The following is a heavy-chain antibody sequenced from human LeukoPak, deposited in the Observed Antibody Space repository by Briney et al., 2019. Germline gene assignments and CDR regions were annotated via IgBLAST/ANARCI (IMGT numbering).Heavy chain of an antibody. J-gene: IGHJ4*02. Sequence: GGSLRLSCAASGFSFSSYAMSWVRQAPGKGLEGFAAISGSGGSTYYADSVKGRFTISRDNSKNTLYLQMNSLRAEDTAVYYCAKAISSGLWFPFDYWGQGTLVTVSS. CDR3: AKAISSGLWFPFDY. CDR2: ISGSGGST. CDR1: GFSFSSYA. V-gene: IGHV3-23*01. D-gene: IGHD5-18*01.